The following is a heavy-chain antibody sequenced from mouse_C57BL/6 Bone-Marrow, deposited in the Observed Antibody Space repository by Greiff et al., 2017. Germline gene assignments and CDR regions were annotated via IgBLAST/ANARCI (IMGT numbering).Heavy chain of an antibody. V-gene: IGHV7-1*01. CDR1: GFTFSDFY. CDR3: ARDAGYGNYVGAMDY. J-gene: IGHJ4*01. Sequence: EVKLMDSGGGLVQSGRSLRLSCATSGFTFSDFYMEWVRQAPGKGLEWIAASRNKANDYTTEYSASVKGRFIVSRDTSQSILYLQMNALRAEDTAIYYCARDAGYGNYVGAMDYWGQGTSVTVSS. CDR2: SRNKANDYTT. D-gene: IGHD2-1*01.